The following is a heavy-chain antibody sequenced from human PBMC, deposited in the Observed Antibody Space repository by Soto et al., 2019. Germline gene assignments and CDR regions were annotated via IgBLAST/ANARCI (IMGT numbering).Heavy chain of an antibody. CDR2: MYYSGRT. CDR3: ARHVSPHGHADS. Sequence: SETLSLTCSVSGGSISSSSYYWAWVRQPPGKGLEWIGGMYYSGRTYNNSPLKSRVTISVDTSKNQFSLKLGSVTAADTAVYYCARHVSPHGHADSWGQGTQVTVSS. CDR1: GGSISSSSYY. V-gene: IGHV4-39*01. J-gene: IGHJ4*02.